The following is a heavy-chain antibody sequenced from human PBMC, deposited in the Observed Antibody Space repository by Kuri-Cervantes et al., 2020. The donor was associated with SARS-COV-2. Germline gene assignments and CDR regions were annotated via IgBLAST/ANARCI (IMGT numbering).Heavy chain of an antibody. CDR1: GFTFSSYS. CDR3: ARDHYTYYYYMDV. CDR2: ISSSSSTI. J-gene: IGHJ6*03. Sequence: GESLKISCAASGFTFSSYSMNWVRQAPGKGLEWVSYISSSSSTIYYADSVKGRFTISGDNAKNSLYLQMNSLRAEDTAVYYCARDHYTYYYYMDVWGKGTTVTGAS. V-gene: IGHV3-48*01. D-gene: IGHD4-11*01.